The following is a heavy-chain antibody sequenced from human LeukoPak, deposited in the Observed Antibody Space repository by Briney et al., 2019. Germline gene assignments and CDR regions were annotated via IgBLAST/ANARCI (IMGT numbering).Heavy chain of an antibody. J-gene: IGHJ6*03. Sequence: GGSLRLSCAASGFTFSSYEMNWVRQAPGKGLEWVSYISSSGSTIYYADSVKGRFTISRDNSKNTLYFQMNSLRAEDTAVYYCARASLGTMVRGVIRYYYMDVWGKGTAVTISS. CDR3: ARASLGTMVRGVIRYYYMDV. D-gene: IGHD3-10*01. CDR1: GFTFSSYE. V-gene: IGHV3-48*03. CDR2: ISSSGSTI.